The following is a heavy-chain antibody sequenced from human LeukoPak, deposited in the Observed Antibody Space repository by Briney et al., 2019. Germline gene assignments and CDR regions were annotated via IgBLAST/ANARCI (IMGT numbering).Heavy chain of an antibody. CDR1: GFTFSSYG. Sequence: GGTLRLSCAASGFTFSSYGMSWVRQAPGKGLEWVSAISGSGGSTYYADSVKGRFTISGDNSKNTLYLQMNSLRAEDTAVYYCANGGYGDYVHWGHGTLVTVSS. J-gene: IGHJ4*01. CDR3: ANGGYGDYVH. CDR2: ISGSGGST. V-gene: IGHV3-23*01. D-gene: IGHD4-17*01.